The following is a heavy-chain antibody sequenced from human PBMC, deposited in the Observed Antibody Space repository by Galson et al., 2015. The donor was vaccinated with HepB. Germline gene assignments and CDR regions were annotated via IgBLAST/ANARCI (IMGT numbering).Heavy chain of an antibody. J-gene: IGHJ3*02. Sequence: SLRLSCAASGFTFSDYYMSWIRQAPGKGLEWVSYISSSSSYTNYADSVKGRFTISRDNAKNSLYLQMNSLRAEDTAVYYCARERGDYYDSSGYGLVAFDIWGQGTMVTVSS. V-gene: IGHV3-11*06. CDR1: GFTFSDYY. CDR3: ARERGDYYDSSGYGLVAFDI. CDR2: ISSSSSYT. D-gene: IGHD3-22*01.